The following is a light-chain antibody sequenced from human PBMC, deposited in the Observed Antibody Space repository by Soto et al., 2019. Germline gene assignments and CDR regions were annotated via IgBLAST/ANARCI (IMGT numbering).Light chain of an antibody. CDR2: AAS. CDR3: QQANSFPSIT. Sequence: DIQMTHSPSSLSASVGDRVTITCRASQSISSYLNWYQQKPGKAPKLLIYAASSLQSGVPSRFSGSGSGTDFTLTISSLQPEDFATYYCQQANSFPSITFGQGTRLEIK. J-gene: IGKJ5*01. CDR1: QSISSY. V-gene: IGKV1-39*01.